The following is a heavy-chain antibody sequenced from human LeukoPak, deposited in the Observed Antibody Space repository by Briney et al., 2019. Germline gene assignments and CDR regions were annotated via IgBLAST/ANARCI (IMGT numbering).Heavy chain of an antibody. V-gene: IGHV4-39*07. CDR3: VRGYYYDSSGYWVRAFDI. CDR1: GGSISSRSNY. CDR2: FFYSGST. D-gene: IGHD3-22*01. J-gene: IGHJ3*02. Sequence: SETLSLTCTVSGGSISSRSNYWGWIRQSPGKGLEWIGNFFYSGSTYYNPSLKSRVTISVDRSKNQFSLKLSSVTAADTAVYYCVRGYYYDSSGYWVRAFDIWGQGTMVTVSS.